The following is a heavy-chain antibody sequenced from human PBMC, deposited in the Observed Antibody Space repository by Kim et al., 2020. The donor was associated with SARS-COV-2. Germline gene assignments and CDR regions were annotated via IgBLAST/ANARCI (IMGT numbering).Heavy chain of an antibody. D-gene: IGHD3-16*01. Sequence: SETLSLTCTVSGGSISSSSYYWGWIRQPPGKGLEWIGSIYYSGSTYYNPSLKSRVTISVDTSKNQFSLKLSSVTAADTAVYYCARVCLRTGFDPWGQGTLVTVSS. V-gene: IGHV4-39*07. CDR3: ARVCLRTGFDP. CDR2: IYYSGST. J-gene: IGHJ5*02. CDR1: GGSISSSSYY.